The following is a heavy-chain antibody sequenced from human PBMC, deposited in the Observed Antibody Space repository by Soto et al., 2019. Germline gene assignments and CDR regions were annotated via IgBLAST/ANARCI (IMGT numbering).Heavy chain of an antibody. Sequence: PSDTLSLPYPVSGVPISSSSDYLRRTRQPPGKWLEWIGSIYYSGSTYYNPSLKSRVTISVDTSKNQFSLKLSSVTAADTAVYYCARRVGDYDYVWGSYHPFDYWGQGTLVTVSS. D-gene: IGHD3-16*02. CDR3: ARRVGDYDYVWGSYHPFDY. V-gene: IGHV4-39*01. CDR2: IYYSGST. J-gene: IGHJ4*02. CDR1: GVPISSSSDY.